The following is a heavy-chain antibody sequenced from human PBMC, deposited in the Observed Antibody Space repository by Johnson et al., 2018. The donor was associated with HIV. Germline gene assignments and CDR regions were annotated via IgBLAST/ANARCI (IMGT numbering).Heavy chain of an antibody. CDR2: ISSSGSTI. Sequence: QVQLVESGGGLVQPGGSLRLSCAASGFTFSDYYMSWIRQAPGKGLEWVSYISSSGSTIYYADSVKGRFTISRDNSKGTLYLQMDGLRPDDTALYFCASGVDAFDIWGQGTMVTVSS. J-gene: IGHJ3*02. CDR3: ASGVDAFDI. V-gene: IGHV3-11*04. D-gene: IGHD3-16*01. CDR1: GFTFSDYY.